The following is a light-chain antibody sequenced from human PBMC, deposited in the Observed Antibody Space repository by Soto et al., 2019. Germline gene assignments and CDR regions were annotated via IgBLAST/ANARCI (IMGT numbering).Light chain of an antibody. V-gene: IGKV3-15*01. CDR3: QQSNKGIT. Sequence: EIVMTQSPATLSVSPGERATLSCRASQSVSSNLAWYQQKPGQAPRLLIYGASTRATGIPARFSGSGSGTEFTLTISSLQSEDFAVYYCQQSNKGITFGQGTRLEIK. CDR2: GAS. J-gene: IGKJ5*01. CDR1: QSVSSN.